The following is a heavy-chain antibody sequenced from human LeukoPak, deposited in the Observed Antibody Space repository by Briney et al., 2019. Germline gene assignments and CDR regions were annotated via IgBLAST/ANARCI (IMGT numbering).Heavy chain of an antibody. CDR3: ARRALRDAAGTGGYFDY. D-gene: IGHD6-13*01. Sequence: SETLSLTCTVSGGSISSYDWSWVRQAPGKGLEGGGYIYYSGSTNYNPSLKSRATISVGTSTNQFSLKLSSVTAADTAVYYCARRALRDAAGTGGYFDYWGQGTLVTVSS. J-gene: IGHJ4*02. CDR2: IYYSGST. CDR1: GGSISSYD. V-gene: IGHV4-59*01.